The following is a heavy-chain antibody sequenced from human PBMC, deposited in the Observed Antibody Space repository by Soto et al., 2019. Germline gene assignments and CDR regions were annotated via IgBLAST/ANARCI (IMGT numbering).Heavy chain of an antibody. CDR1: GGTFSSYA. Sequence: QVQLVQSGAEVKKPGSSVKVSCKASGGTFSSYAISWVRQAPGQGLEWLGGIIPIFGTANYAQKFQGRVTITADEATGTAYMELSSRRSEDTAVYYCARGGYSGSSSWGYYYYGMDVWGQGTTVTVSS. CDR3: ARGGYSGSSSWGYYYYGMDV. D-gene: IGHD6-6*01. J-gene: IGHJ6*02. CDR2: IIPIFGTA. V-gene: IGHV1-69*01.